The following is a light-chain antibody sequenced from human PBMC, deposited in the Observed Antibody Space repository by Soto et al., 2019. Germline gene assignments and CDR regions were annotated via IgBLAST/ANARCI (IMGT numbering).Light chain of an antibody. CDR3: SSYTTTHTRV. J-gene: IGLJ3*02. CDR1: SNDIGGYNY. Sequence: QSALTQPASVSGSPGQSITFSCTGTSNDIGGYNYVSWFQHHPDKAPKLIIYEVYDRPSGVSNRFSGYKSGNTASLTISGLQPEDEADYYCSSYTTTHTRVFGGGTKVTVL. V-gene: IGLV2-14*01. CDR2: EVY.